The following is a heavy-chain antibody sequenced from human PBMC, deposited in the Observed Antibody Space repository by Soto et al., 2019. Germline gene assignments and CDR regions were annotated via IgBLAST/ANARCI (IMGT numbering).Heavy chain of an antibody. CDR1: GYTFTSYD. CDR2: MNPNSGNA. CDR3: LRGVDTTMIVTIGDWYFDL. J-gene: IGHJ2*01. D-gene: IGHD3-22*01. Sequence: QVQLVQSGAEVKKPGASVKVSCKASGYTFTSYDINWVRQASGQGLEWMGWMNPNSGNAAYALKFQGRVTMTRNTAISTAYRELRSRTSEDTAVYYGLRGVDTTMIVTIGDWYFDLWGRGTLVTVYS. V-gene: IGHV1-8*01.